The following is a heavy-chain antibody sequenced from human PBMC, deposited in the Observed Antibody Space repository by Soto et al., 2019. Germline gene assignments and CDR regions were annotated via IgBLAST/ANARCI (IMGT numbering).Heavy chain of an antibody. CDR2: IWYDGSNK. D-gene: IGHD2-15*01. CDR3: ARDIGDCSGGSCYSPGYYYYGMDV. J-gene: IGHJ6*02. V-gene: IGHV3-33*01. CDR1: GFTFSSYG. Sequence: QVQLVESGGGVVRPGRSLRLSCAASGFTFSSYGMHWVRQAPGKGLEWVAVIWYDGSNKYYADSVKGRFTISRDNSKNTLYLQMNSLRAEDTAVYYCARDIGDCSGGSCYSPGYYYYGMDVWGQGTTVTVSS.